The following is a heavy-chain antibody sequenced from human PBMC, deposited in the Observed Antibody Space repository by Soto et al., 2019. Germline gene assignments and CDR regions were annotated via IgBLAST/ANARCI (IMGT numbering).Heavy chain of an antibody. Sequence: QVQLQESGPGLVKPSETLSLTCTVSGGSISSYYWSWIRQPPGKGLEWIGYIYYSGSTNYNPSLTRRVTISVDTSKNQFPLKLSSVTAADTAVYYCASFMIVDRNWYFDLWGRGTLVTVSS. V-gene: IGHV4-59*01. D-gene: IGHD3-22*01. CDR3: ASFMIVDRNWYFDL. J-gene: IGHJ2*01. CDR1: GGSISSYY. CDR2: IYYSGST.